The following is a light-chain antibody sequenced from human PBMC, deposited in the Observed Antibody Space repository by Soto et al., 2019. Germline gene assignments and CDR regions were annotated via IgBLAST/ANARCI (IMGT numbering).Light chain of an antibody. V-gene: IGKV1-27*01. CDR1: HGISNY. CDR2: AAS. CDR3: QRYNSAPLT. J-gene: IGKJ5*01. Sequence: DIQMTQSPSSLSASVGDRVTITCRASHGISNYLAWYQQKPGKVPKLLIYAASTLPSGVPSRFSGSVSGTDFTLTITSLQPEDVATYYCQRYNSAPLTFGQGTRLEIK.